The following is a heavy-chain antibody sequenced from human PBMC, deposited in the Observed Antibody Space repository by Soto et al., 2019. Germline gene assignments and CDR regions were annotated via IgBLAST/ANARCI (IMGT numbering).Heavy chain of an antibody. CDR3: AHPRGFGVFDAYDI. Sequence: GGSLRLSCAASGFTFSTYAMSWVRQAPGKGLEWVSAISNSGGTIYYADSVQGRFSISRDNSLNTLFLQMHSLRIEDTAVYYCAHPRGFGVFDAYDIWGQGTMVTVSS. V-gene: IGHV3-23*01. D-gene: IGHD3-10*01. CDR2: ISNSGGTI. J-gene: IGHJ3*02. CDR1: GFTFSTYA.